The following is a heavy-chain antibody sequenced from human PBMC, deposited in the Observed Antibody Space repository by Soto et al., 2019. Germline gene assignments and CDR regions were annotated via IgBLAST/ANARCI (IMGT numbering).Heavy chain of an antibody. D-gene: IGHD3-9*01. CDR3: ARNFERSASAP. J-gene: IGHJ5*02. CDR2: IAYSGDT. CDR1: GGSIISADSY. V-gene: IGHV4-31*11. Sequence: QVHLQQSGPGLVKPSETLSLTCAVSGGSIISADSYWFWIRKHPGKGLEWIGYIAYSGDTYYNPSSRSQVTTPEDTSRNKFPLTLKSGPAAATAGYFLARNFERSASAPWGQEPRSPSPQ.